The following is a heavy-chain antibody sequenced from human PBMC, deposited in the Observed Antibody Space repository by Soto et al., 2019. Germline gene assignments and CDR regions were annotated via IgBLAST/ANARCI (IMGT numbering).Heavy chain of an antibody. CDR2: IYSGGSK. Sequence: SCAASGLTVNSNYMSWVRQAPGKGLEWVSVIYSGGSKYYADSVEGRFTISRDTSKNTLFLQMDGLRAADTAVYFCTRARYFDWIPSIPGLDYWGPGTLVTVSS. CDR3: TRARYFDWIPSIPGLDY. CDR1: GLTVNSNY. D-gene: IGHD3-9*01. V-gene: IGHV3-66*01. J-gene: IGHJ4*02.